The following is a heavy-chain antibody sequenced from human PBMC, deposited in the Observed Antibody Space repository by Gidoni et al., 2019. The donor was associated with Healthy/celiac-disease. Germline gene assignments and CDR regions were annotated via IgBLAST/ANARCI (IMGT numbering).Heavy chain of an antibody. V-gene: IGHV3-66*02. CDR2: IYSGGST. Sequence: EVQLVAAGGGLVQPGGSLRRSCAAAGFTVSSNYMSWVRQAPGKGLEWVSVIYSGGSTYYADSVKGRFTISRDNSKNTLYLQMNSLRAEDTAVYYCARDHDSSGYYYSWGQGTLVTVSS. D-gene: IGHD3-22*01. J-gene: IGHJ4*02. CDR3: ARDHDSSGYYYS. CDR1: GFTVSSNY.